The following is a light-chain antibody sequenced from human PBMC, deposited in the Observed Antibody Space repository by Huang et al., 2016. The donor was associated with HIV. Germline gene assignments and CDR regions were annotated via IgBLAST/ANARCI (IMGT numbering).Light chain of an antibody. CDR3: QQFHDLYT. Sequence: DIQMTQSPASLSASVGDSVTIICQAGQDIETNLNWYQQKPGKAPKILISDASYLGTGVSSRFSASGSATGFSLTISSLQPEDIATYYCQQFHDLYTFGQGTRLEIK. V-gene: IGKV1-33*01. CDR2: DAS. J-gene: IGKJ2*01. CDR1: QDIETN.